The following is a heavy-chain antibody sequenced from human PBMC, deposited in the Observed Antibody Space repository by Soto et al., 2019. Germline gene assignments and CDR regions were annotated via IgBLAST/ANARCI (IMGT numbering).Heavy chain of an antibody. CDR2: ISSSSSYI. V-gene: IGHV3-21*01. J-gene: IGHJ6*02. CDR3: ARDFTAGFSRPLYGMDV. Sequence: EVQLVESGGGLVKPGGSLRLSCAASGFTFSSYSMNWVRQAPGKGLEWVSSISSSSSYIYYADSVKGRFTISRDNAKNSLYLQMNSLRAEDTAVYYCARDFTAGFSRPLYGMDVWGQGTTVTVSS. CDR1: GFTFSSYS. D-gene: IGHD5-18*01.